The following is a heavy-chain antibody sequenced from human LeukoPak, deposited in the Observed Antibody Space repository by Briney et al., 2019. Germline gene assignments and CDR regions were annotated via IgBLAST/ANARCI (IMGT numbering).Heavy chain of an antibody. CDR1: GGTFSSYA. J-gene: IGHJ3*02. Sequence: VASVRVSCKASGGTFSSYAISWVRQAPGQGLEWMGGIIPIFGTANYAQKFQGRVTITADESTSTAYMELSSLRSEDTAVYYCAGDRYNWNDLDAFDIWGQGTMVTVSS. CDR3: AGDRYNWNDLDAFDI. CDR2: IIPIFGTA. V-gene: IGHV1-69*13. D-gene: IGHD1-1*01.